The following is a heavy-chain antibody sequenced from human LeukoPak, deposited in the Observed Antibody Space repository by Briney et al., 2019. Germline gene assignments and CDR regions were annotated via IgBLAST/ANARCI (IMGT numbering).Heavy chain of an antibody. Sequence: SVKVSCKASGGTFSSYTISWVRQAPGQGLDWMGRIIPILGIANYAQKFQGRVTITADKSTSTAYMELSSLRSEDTAVYYCAVHGDQGDYFDYWGQGTLVTASS. CDR2: IIPILGIA. J-gene: IGHJ4*02. D-gene: IGHD4-17*01. CDR1: GGTFSSYT. V-gene: IGHV1-69*02. CDR3: AVHGDQGDYFDY.